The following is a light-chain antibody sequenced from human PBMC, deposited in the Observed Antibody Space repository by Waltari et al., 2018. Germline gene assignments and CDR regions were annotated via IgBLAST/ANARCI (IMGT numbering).Light chain of an antibody. CDR3: HSYDIGLTAWV. CDR1: SSNIGTGYD. V-gene: IGLV1-40*01. J-gene: IGLJ3*02. Sequence: QSVLTQPPSVSGAPGQRVTISCTGSSSNIGTGYDVQWYQQLPGSAPKLLMFGTTNRPSGVPGRFSGSKPGASASLAITGLQAEDEAVYYCHSYDIGLTAWVFGGGTKLTVL. CDR2: GTT.